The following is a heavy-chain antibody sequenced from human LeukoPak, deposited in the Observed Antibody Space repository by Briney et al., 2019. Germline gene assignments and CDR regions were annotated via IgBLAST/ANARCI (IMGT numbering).Heavy chain of an antibody. CDR2: ISGSGGST. CDR3: AKDLRDIVVVVAAMGFDY. Sequence: GGSLRLSCAASGFTFSSYAMSWVRQAPGKGLEWVSAISGSGGSTYYADSVKGRFTIARDNSKNTLYLQMNSLRAEDTAVYYCAKDLRDIVVVVAAMGFDYWGQGTLVTVSS. V-gene: IGHV3-23*01. CDR1: GFTFSSYA. D-gene: IGHD2-15*01. J-gene: IGHJ4*02.